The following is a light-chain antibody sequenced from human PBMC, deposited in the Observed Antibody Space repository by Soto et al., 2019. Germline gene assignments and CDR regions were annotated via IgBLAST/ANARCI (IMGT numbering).Light chain of an antibody. Sequence: EIVLTQSPGTLSLSPGERATLSCRASQSVTSNYLAWYQQKPGQAPRLLIYGASTRATGIPARFSGRGSGTEFTLTITSLQSEDFAVYYCQQYNDWLWTFGQGTKGDIK. J-gene: IGKJ1*01. CDR3: QQYNDWLWT. CDR1: QSVTSN. CDR2: GAS. V-gene: IGKV3-15*01.